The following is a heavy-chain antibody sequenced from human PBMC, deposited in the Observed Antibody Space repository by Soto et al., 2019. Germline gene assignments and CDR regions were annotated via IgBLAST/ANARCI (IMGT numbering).Heavy chain of an antibody. Sequence: GASVKVSCKASGYSFTDYHIHWVRQAPGQWLEWLGRINPKSGGTSTAQKFQGWVTITTDTSISTASMELTRLTSDDTAIYYCARGDSTDCSNGVCSFFYNHDMDVWGQGTTVTVSS. V-gene: IGHV1-2*04. J-gene: IGHJ6*02. CDR2: INPKSGGT. D-gene: IGHD2-8*01. CDR3: ARGDSTDCSNGVCSFFYNHDMDV. CDR1: GYSFTDYH.